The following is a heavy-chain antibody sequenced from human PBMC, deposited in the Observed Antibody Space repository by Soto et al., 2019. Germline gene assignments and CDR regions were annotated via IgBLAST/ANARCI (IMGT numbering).Heavy chain of an antibody. Sequence: GGSLRLSCAASGFTFSNYAMSWVRQAPGKGLEWVSAISGSGDGTYYGDSVKGRFTISRDNSKNTLYLQMNSLRAEDTAVYYCAKVHSSGWWHYWGQGTLVTVSS. D-gene: IGHD6-19*01. CDR1: GFTFSNYA. V-gene: IGHV3-23*01. J-gene: IGHJ4*02. CDR3: AKVHSSGWWHY. CDR2: ISGSGDGT.